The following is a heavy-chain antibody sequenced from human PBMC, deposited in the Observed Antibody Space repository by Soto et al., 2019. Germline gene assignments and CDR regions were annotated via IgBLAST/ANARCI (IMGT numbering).Heavy chain of an antibody. Sequence: QVQLVQSGAEVKRPGSSVKVSCKASGDTFNFYSINWVRQAPGLGLEWMGRVNPIVSMSNYAQKFHGRVTMTADKYTSTAYMELSRLRSEDTAIYYCASSYGSGYRAFDYWGQGALVTVSS. CDR2: VNPIVSMS. J-gene: IGHJ4*02. V-gene: IGHV1-69*02. CDR1: GDTFNFYS. CDR3: ASSYGSGYRAFDY. D-gene: IGHD3-10*01.